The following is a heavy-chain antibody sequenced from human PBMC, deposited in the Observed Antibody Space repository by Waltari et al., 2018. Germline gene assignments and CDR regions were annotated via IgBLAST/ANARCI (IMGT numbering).Heavy chain of an antibody. CDR3: TSGRIAAAGSLGY. J-gene: IGHJ4*02. Sequence: QLQLQESGSGLVKPSQTLSLTCAVSGGSISSGGYSWSWIRQPPGKGLEWIGYIYHSGSTYYNPSLKSRVTISVDRSKNQFSLKLSSVTAADTAVYYCTSGRIAAAGSLGYWGQGTLVTVSS. CDR1: GGSISSGGYS. CDR2: IYHSGST. D-gene: IGHD6-13*01. V-gene: IGHV4-30-2*01.